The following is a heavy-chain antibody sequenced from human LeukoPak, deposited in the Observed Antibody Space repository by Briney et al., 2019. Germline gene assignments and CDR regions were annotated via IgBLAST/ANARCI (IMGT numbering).Heavy chain of an antibody. CDR3: AKGRSMIVATTVAY. CDR1: GFTFSSYA. Sequence: GRSLRLSCAASGFTFSSYAMSWVRQAPGKGLERVSAISGSGGSTYYADSVKGRFSISRDNSKSTLYLQMNSLRAEDTAVYYCAKGRSMIVATTVAYWGQGTLVTVSS. D-gene: IGHD3-22*01. V-gene: IGHV3-23*01. CDR2: ISGSGGST. J-gene: IGHJ4*02.